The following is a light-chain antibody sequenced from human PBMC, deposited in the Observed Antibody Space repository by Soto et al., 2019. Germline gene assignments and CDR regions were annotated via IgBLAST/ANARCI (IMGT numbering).Light chain of an antibody. V-gene: IGKV4-1*01. CDR2: WAS. J-gene: IGKJ4*01. Sequence: DIVLTQSPDSLAVSLGERATINSKSSQSVLYSSNNKNYLDWYQQKPGQPPKLLIYWASTRESGVPDRFSGSGSWTDFTLTISSLQAEDVAVYYCQQYFSTPLTFGGGTKVEIK. CDR1: QSVLYSSNNKNY. CDR3: QQYFSTPLT.